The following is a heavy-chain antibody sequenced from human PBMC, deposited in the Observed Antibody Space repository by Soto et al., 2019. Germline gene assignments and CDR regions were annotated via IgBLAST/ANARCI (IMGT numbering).Heavy chain of an antibody. Sequence: SGPTLVNPTQTLTLTCTFSGFSLTTSGVGVVWIRQPPGKALEWLALIFWNDDERYSPSLKGRLTITKDTYKNQVVLTMTNMDPVDTDTYYCVHTGYSYDPFGYWGRGTLVTVSS. CDR1: GFSLTTSGVG. CDR3: VHTGYSYDPFGY. V-gene: IGHV2-5*01. D-gene: IGHD5-18*01. CDR2: IFWNDDE. J-gene: IGHJ4*02.